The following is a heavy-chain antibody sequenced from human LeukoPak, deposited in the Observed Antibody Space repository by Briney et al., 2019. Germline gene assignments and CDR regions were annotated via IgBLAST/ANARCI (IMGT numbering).Heavy chain of an antibody. J-gene: IGHJ4*02. D-gene: IGHD2/OR15-2a*01. CDR1: GGSTSTYY. V-gene: IGHV4-59*12. Sequence: SETLSLTCTVSGGSTSTYYWSWIRQPPGKGLEWIGYIYHSGNTIHNPSLKSRVTISIDTSKNQFSLKLSSVTAADTAVYYCARDDFGIVGSAYWGQGTLVTVSS. CDR3: ARDDFGIVGSAY. CDR2: IYHSGNT.